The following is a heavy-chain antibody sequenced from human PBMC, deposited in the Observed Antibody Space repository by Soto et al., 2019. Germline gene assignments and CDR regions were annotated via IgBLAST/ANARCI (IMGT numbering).Heavy chain of an antibody. Sequence: ASVKVSCKASGYTFTSYAISWVRQAPGQGLEWMGWISTSSHRANYAQKFQDRVTMTTDTSASTAYLELRSLRPDDTAVYYCARDYPYSTSSVYDWFDPWGQGTLVTVSS. D-gene: IGHD6-6*01. CDR1: GYTFTSYA. V-gene: IGHV1-18*04. CDR2: ISTSSHRA. CDR3: ARDYPYSTSSVYDWFDP. J-gene: IGHJ5*02.